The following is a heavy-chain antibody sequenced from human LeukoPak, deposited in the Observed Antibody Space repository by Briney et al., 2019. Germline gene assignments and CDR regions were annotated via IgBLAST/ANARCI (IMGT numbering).Heavy chain of an antibody. CDR3: ARSLGYYDY. CDR2: IKQDGSEK. CDR1: GFTFSSYA. J-gene: IGHJ4*02. Sequence: PGGSLRLSCAASGFTFSSYAMSWVRQAPGKGLEWVVSIKQDGSEKNYVDSVKGRFTISRDNAKNSLYLQMNSLRAEDTAVYYCARSLGYYDYWGQGTLVTVSS. D-gene: IGHD2/OR15-2a*01. V-gene: IGHV3-7*01.